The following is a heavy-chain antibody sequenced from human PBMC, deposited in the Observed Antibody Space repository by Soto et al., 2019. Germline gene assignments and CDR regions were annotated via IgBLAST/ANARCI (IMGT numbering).Heavy chain of an antibody. Sequence: QVQLVESGGGVVQPGRSLRLSCAASGFTFSSYGMHWVRQAPGKGLEWVAVISYDGSNKYYADSVKGRFTISRDNSKNTLYLQMNSLRAEDTAVYYCAKDRDSGWLSWGQGTLVTVSS. CDR2: ISYDGSNK. J-gene: IGHJ5*02. D-gene: IGHD6-19*01. V-gene: IGHV3-30*18. CDR3: AKDRDSGWLS. CDR1: GFTFSSYG.